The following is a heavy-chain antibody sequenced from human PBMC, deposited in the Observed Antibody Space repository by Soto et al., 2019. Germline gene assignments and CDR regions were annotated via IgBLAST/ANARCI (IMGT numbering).Heavy chain of an antibody. J-gene: IGHJ4*02. CDR2: IWYDGSNK. Sequence: TGGSLRLSCAASGFTFSRYGMHWVRQAPGKGLEWVAVIWYDGSNKYYADSVKGRFTISRDNSKNTLYLQMSSLRAEGTAVYYCARPYDTTGYYSLVYWGQGTLVTVSS. V-gene: IGHV3-33*01. D-gene: IGHD3-22*01. CDR1: GFTFSRYG. CDR3: ARPYDTTGYYSLVY.